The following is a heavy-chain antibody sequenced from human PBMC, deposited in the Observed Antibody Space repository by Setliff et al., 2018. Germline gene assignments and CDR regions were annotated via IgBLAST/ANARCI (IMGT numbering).Heavy chain of an antibody. D-gene: IGHD1-7*01. CDR1: GNSISSGYC. CDR3: ARQGFGTTYMPFDY. Sequence: ASETLSLTCAVSGNSISSGYCWGWIRQPPGKGLECIGSIYHSGSTFYNPSLKSRVTISLDTSKNQFSLKLRSVTAADTAVYYCARQGFGTTYMPFDYWDHGTLVTVSS. V-gene: IGHV4-38-2*01. J-gene: IGHJ4*01. CDR2: IYHSGST.